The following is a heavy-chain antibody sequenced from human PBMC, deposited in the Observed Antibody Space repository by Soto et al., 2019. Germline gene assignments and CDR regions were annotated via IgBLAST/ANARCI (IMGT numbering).Heavy chain of an antibody. CDR2: INHSGST. CDR3: ARGGQYYYDSSGYYTPEAFDI. CDR1: GGSFSGYY. D-gene: IGHD3-22*01. Sequence: SETLSLTCAVYGGSFSGYYWSWIRQPPGKGLEWIGEINHSGSTNYNPSLKSRVTISVDTSKNQFSLKLSSVTAADTAVYYCARGGQYYYDSSGYYTPEAFDIWGQGTMVTVSS. J-gene: IGHJ3*02. V-gene: IGHV4-34*01.